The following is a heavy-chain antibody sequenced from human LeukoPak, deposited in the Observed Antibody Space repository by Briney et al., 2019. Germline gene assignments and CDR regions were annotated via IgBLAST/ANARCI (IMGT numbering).Heavy chain of an antibody. Sequence: GGSLRLSCVVSGFTFSSYSMSWVRQAPGKGLEWVANIKEDGSEKYYVDSVKGRFTISRDNAKNSLFLQMNSLRVEDTAVYYCARGGNWPIYWGQGTLVTVSS. CDR3: ARGGNWPIY. J-gene: IGHJ4*02. CDR2: IKEDGSEK. V-gene: IGHV3-7*05. CDR1: GFTFSSYS. D-gene: IGHD1-1*01.